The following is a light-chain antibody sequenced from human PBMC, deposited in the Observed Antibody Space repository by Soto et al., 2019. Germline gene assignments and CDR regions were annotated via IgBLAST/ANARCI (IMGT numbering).Light chain of an antibody. CDR3: QQRSNWPPT. CDR2: DAS. V-gene: IGKV3-11*01. Sequence: EIVLTQSPATLSLSPGERATLSCRASQSVSSYFAWYQKKPGQAPRLLIYDASNRATGIPARFSGSGSGTDCTLTISSLEPEDFAVYYCQQRSNWPPTFGGGTKVEIK. J-gene: IGKJ4*01. CDR1: QSVSSY.